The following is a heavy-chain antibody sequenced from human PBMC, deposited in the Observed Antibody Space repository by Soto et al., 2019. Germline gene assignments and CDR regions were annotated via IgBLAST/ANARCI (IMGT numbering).Heavy chain of an antibody. CDR2: MSAGGTI. CDR1: GFAFSSYE. D-gene: IGHD5-12*01. CDR3: AKEKSVMNSGYDAFDV. Sequence: GGSLRLSCAASGFAFSSYEIDWVRQAPGKGLEWIAYMSAGGTIHYADSVKGRFTISRDNAKNSLYLEMNSLRAEDTAVYYCAKEKSVMNSGYDAFDVWGQGTMVTVSS. V-gene: IGHV3-48*03. J-gene: IGHJ3*01.